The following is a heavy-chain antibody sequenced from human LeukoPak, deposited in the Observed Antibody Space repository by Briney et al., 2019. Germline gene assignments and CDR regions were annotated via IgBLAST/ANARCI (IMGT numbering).Heavy chain of an antibody. Sequence: ASVKVSCKASGYTFTGYYMHWVRQAPGQGLEWMGQINPNSGGTNYAQKFQGRVTMTRDTPISTAYMELSRLRSDDTAVYYCARPKDTYYYDSSGYSSAAFDIWGQGTMVTVSS. V-gene: IGHV1-2*06. CDR1: GYTFTGYY. CDR2: INPNSGGT. D-gene: IGHD3-22*01. CDR3: ARPKDTYYYDSSGYSSAAFDI. J-gene: IGHJ3*02.